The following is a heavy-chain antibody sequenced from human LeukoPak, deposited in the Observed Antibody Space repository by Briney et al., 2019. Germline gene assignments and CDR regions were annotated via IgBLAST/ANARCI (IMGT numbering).Heavy chain of an antibody. V-gene: IGHV3-23*01. D-gene: IGHD3-22*01. CDR1: GFSLSNYA. Sequence: GGSLRLSCAASGFSLSNYAMSWVRQAPGKGLEGVSFIAGGGGKRFYADSVKGRFTISRDNSKNSLFLQMNSLRAGDTAVYYCAKSRLSYYDDAFDAWGQGKMVTVSS. CDR2: IAGGGGKR. CDR3: AKSRLSYYDDAFDA. J-gene: IGHJ3*01.